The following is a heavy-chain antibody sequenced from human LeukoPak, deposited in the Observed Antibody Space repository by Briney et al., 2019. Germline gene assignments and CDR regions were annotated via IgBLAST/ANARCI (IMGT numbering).Heavy chain of an antibody. CDR3: ARDPPGIAASGTYY. CDR1: GFAFNSYW. Sequence: PGGSLRLSCAASGFAFNSYWMSWVRQAPGKGLEWVSLIYSRGGTSYADSVKGRFTISRDSSKNTLFLQMNSLRVEDTAVYYCARDPPGIAASGTYYWGQGTLVTVSS. CDR2: IYSRGGT. V-gene: IGHV3-53*01. D-gene: IGHD6-13*01. J-gene: IGHJ4*02.